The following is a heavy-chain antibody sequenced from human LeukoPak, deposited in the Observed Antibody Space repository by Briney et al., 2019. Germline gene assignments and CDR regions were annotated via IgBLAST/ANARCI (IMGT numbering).Heavy chain of an antibody. CDR2: IYPGDSDT. CDR3: ARLKGAVTTIWFDP. V-gene: IGHV5-51*01. D-gene: IGHD4-17*01. Sequence: GESLKISCKGSGYTFDTYWIGWVRQMPGKGLEWMGIIYPGDSDTRYSPSFQGQVTISADKSISTAYLQWSSLKASDTAMYYCARLKGAVTTIWFDPWGQGTLVTVSS. J-gene: IGHJ5*02. CDR1: GYTFDTYW.